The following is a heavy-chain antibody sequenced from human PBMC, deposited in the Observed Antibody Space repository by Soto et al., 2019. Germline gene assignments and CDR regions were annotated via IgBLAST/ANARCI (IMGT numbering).Heavy chain of an antibody. D-gene: IGHD1-26*01. Sequence: EVQLVESGGGLVQPGRSLRLSCAASGFTFDDYGMYWVRHGPGKGLAWVSGISWNSGSIGYADSVKGRFTISRDNAKNSLHLQMNSLRAEDTALYYCAKAVGATTGPVHWGQGTLVTVSS. CDR3: AKAVGATTGPVH. CDR1: GFTFDDYG. V-gene: IGHV3-9*01. CDR2: ISWNSGSI. J-gene: IGHJ4*02.